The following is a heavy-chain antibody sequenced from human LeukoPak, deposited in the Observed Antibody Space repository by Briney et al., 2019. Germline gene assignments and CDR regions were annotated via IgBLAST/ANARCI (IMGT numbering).Heavy chain of an antibody. Sequence: GGSLRLSCAASGFTFSSYWMHWVRQAPGKGLVWVTRINSDGSSTSYADSVKGRFTISRDSAKNTLYLQMNSLRAEDTAVYYCARVGYGGTWYVDYWGQGTLVTVSS. V-gene: IGHV3-74*01. CDR2: INSDGSST. CDR1: GFTFSSYW. D-gene: IGHD6-13*01. J-gene: IGHJ4*02. CDR3: ARVGYGGTWYVDY.